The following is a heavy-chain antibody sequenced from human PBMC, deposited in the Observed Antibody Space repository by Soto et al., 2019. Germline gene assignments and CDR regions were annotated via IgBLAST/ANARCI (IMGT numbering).Heavy chain of an antibody. CDR1: GGSVSSGTHY. CDR2: IYYSGST. Sequence: QVQLQESGPGLVNPSETLSLTCTVSGGSVSSGTHYWSWIRQPPGKGLEWIGYIYYSGSTNYNPSLKRRVTMSIDTSKNQFSLKLSSVTAADPAVYYCARLLYYYDSSGYYGRHFDYWGQGTLATVSS. J-gene: IGHJ4*02. CDR3: ARLLYYYDSSGYYGRHFDY. V-gene: IGHV4-61*01. D-gene: IGHD3-22*01.